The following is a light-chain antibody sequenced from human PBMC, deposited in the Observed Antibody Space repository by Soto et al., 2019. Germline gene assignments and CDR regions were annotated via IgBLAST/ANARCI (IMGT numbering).Light chain of an antibody. J-gene: IGLJ1*01. Sequence: QSALTQPRSVSGSPGQSVTISCTGTSSDVGGYNYVSWYQQHPGKAPKVMIYDVSERPSGVPDRFSGSKSGKTASLTISGLQAEDEADYYCCSYAGSPRDVFGTGTKLTVL. V-gene: IGLV2-11*01. CDR3: CSYAGSPRDV. CDR2: DVS. CDR1: SSDVGGYNY.